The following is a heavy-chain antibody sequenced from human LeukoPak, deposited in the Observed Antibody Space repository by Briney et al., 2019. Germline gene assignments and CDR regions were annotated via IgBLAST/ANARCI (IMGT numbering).Heavy chain of an antibody. V-gene: IGHV3-21*01. J-gene: IGHJ3*02. CDR1: GFTFSSYS. D-gene: IGHD3-10*01. Sequence: GGSLRLSCAASGFTFSSYSMNWVRQAPGKGLEWVSSISSTNNIYYADSLKGRAIISRDNAKNSLYLQINSLRAEDTAVYYCARDIIRGLVNHFDAFDIWGQGTVVTVSS. CDR3: ARDIIRGLVNHFDAFDI. CDR2: ISSTNNI.